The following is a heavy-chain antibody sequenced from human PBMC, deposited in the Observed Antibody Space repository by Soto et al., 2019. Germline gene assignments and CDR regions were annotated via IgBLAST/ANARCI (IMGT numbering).Heavy chain of an antibody. CDR3: ARDRDPMYSGDDWGIFDY. V-gene: IGHV1-18*01. D-gene: IGHD5-12*01. CDR2: ISAYNGDT. J-gene: IGHJ4*02. Sequence: QLVQSRAEVKKPGASVRVSCEASGYAFTTFAFSWVRLAPGQGLEWMGWISAYNGDTNYAQKFQGRVTMTTDTSTRTVYMELRSLRSDDTAVYYCARDRDPMYSGDDWGIFDYWGQGTLVTVSS. CDR1: GYAFTTFA.